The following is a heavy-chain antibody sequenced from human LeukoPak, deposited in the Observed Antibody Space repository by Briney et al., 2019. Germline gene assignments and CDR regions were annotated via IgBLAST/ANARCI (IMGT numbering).Heavy chain of an antibody. Sequence: GGSLRLSCAASGFTFSSYSMNWVRQAPGKGLEWVSSISSSSSYIYYADSVKGRFTISRDNSKNTLYLQMNSLRAEDTAVYYCANELRFSETYWGQGTLVTVSS. CDR3: ANELRFSETY. CDR2: ISSSSSYI. D-gene: IGHD3-3*01. J-gene: IGHJ4*02. V-gene: IGHV3-21*04. CDR1: GFTFSSYS.